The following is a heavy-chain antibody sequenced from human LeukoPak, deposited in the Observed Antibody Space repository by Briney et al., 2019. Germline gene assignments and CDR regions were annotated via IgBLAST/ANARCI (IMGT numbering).Heavy chain of an antibody. CDR3: ARGPDVCSSSWYGGGMDV. D-gene: IGHD6-13*01. CDR1: GGSFSGYY. V-gene: IGHV4-34*01. J-gene: IGHJ6*02. CDR2: INHSGST. Sequence: RASETLSLTCAVYGGSFSGYYWSWIRQPPGKGLEWIGEINHSGSTNYNPSLKSRVTISVDTSKNQFSLKLSSVTAADTAVYYCARGPDVCSSSWYGGGMDVWGQGTTVTVSS.